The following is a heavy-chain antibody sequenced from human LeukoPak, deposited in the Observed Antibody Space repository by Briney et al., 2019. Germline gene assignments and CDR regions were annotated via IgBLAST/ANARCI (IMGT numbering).Heavy chain of an antibody. J-gene: IGHJ4*02. V-gene: IGHV4-4*02. CDR3: ARGRIAVAGEFDY. CDR2: IHHSGST. CDR1: GDSISSNYW. Sequence: SETLSLTCAVSGDSISSNYWWTWVRQPPGKGLEWIGEIHHSGSTNYSPSLKSRVTVSVDNSRNDFSLSLTSVSAADTAVYYCARGRIAVAGEFDYWGQGTLVTVSS. D-gene: IGHD6-19*01.